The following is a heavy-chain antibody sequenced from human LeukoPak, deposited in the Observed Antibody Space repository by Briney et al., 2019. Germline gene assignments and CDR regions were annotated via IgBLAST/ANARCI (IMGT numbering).Heavy chain of an antibody. Sequence: PGGALRLFCAASGFPFSSYAMHWVRQAPGKGLEWVAVISYDGRNKYYADSVKGRCTISRDNSKNTLYLQMNSLRAEDTAVYYCARGFDVDIVATIGYFDYWGQGTLVTVSS. D-gene: IGHD5-12*01. J-gene: IGHJ4*02. CDR2: ISYDGRNK. V-gene: IGHV3-30*04. CDR3: ARGFDVDIVATIGYFDY. CDR1: GFPFSSYA.